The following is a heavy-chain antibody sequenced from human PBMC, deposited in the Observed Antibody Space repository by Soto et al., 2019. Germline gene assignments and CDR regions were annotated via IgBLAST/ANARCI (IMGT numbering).Heavy chain of an antibody. Sequence: PGGSLRLSCAASGFTFSSNWMHWGRQAPGKGLVWVSRINSDGSITSYADSVKGQFTISRDNAKNTLYLQMNSLRAEDTAVYYCARGSSSWYVSFDYWGQGILVTVSS. J-gene: IGHJ4*02. CDR3: ARGSSSWYVSFDY. CDR1: GFTFSSNW. CDR2: INSDGSIT. D-gene: IGHD6-13*01. V-gene: IGHV3-74*01.